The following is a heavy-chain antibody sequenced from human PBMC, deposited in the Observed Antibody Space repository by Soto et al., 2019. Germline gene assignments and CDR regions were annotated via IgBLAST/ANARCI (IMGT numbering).Heavy chain of an antibody. V-gene: IGHV3-74*01. CDR3: ARDPNWNSYFDY. J-gene: IGHJ4*02. CDR1: GFTFSSYW. D-gene: IGHD1-1*01. Sequence: EVQLVESGGGLVQPGGSLRLSCAASGFTFSSYWMHWVRQAPGKGLVWVSRINSDGSSTSYADSVMGRFTISRDNAKNTLYPQMNNLRAEDTAVYYCARDPNWNSYFDYWGQGTLVTVSS. CDR2: INSDGSST.